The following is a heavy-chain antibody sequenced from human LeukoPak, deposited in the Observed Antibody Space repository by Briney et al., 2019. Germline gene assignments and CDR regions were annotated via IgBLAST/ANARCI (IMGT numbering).Heavy chain of an antibody. D-gene: IGHD6-13*01. CDR2: MSPNGTNA. Sequence: ASVKVSCKASGYTFTNYDLNWVRQAAGQGLEWVGWMSPNGTNAENAQKFQGRVTMTRDTSLSTAYMELSSLRSEDTALYYCAIIVAAAGGSLTLDYWGQGTLVTVSS. V-gene: IGHV1-8*01. J-gene: IGHJ4*02. CDR1: GYTFTNYD. CDR3: AIIVAAAGGSLTLDY.